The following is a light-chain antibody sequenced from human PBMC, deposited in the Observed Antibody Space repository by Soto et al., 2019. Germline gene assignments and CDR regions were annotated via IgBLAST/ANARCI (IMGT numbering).Light chain of an antibody. J-gene: IGLJ1*01. Sequence: QSALTQPASVSGSPGQSIAISCTGSSSDVGIYNYVSWYQQHPGKVPKLIIYEVTNRPSGVSNRVSGSKSGNTASLTISGLQAEDEADYYCSSYTTRSTRVFGTGTKLTVL. CDR2: EVT. CDR3: SSYTTRSTRV. V-gene: IGLV2-14*01. CDR1: SSDVGIYNY.